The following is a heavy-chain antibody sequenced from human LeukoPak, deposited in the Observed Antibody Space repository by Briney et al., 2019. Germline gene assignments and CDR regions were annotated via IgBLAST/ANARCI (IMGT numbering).Heavy chain of an antibody. CDR3: ARGNRDFDS. CDR1: GDSVSTNSAA. J-gene: IGHJ5*01. CDR2: TYYRSKWSH. V-gene: IGHV6-1*01. D-gene: IGHD2-21*02. Sequence: SQTLSLTCAISGDSVSTNSAAWNWIRQSPSRGLEWLGRTYYRSKWSHDYAPSVQSRITINPDTSTNQFSLHLNSVAPEDTAVYYCARGNRDFDSWGQGTLVTVSS.